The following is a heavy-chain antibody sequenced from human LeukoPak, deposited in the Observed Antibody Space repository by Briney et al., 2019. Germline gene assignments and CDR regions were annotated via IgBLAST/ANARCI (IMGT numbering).Heavy chain of an antibody. CDR1: GFSFDDYP. CDR3: AKEIDTLGTNAFDI. Sequence: GGSLRLSCAASGFSFDDYPMHWVRQAPGKGLEWVSLINEDGGKTFYADSVRGRFTISRDNSKNSLYLQMNSLRTEDTALYYCAKEIDTLGTNAFDIWGQGTIVTVSS. J-gene: IGHJ3*02. V-gene: IGHV3-43*02. CDR2: INEDGGKT. D-gene: IGHD2-15*01.